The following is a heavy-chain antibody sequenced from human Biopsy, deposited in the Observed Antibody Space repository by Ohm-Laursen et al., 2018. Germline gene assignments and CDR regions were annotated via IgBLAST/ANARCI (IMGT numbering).Heavy chain of an antibody. V-gene: IGHV4-34*01. CDR1: GESSSGYF. Sequence: TLSLTCAVNGESSSGYFWNWIRQPPGKGLEWIGEINQSGSTKYNPSLKRRATLSADSSNSQFSLRLTSVTAADTAIYYCARGSGYFKLDVWGQGTAVTVSS. J-gene: IGHJ6*02. CDR3: ARGSGYFKLDV. D-gene: IGHD5-12*01. CDR2: INQSGST.